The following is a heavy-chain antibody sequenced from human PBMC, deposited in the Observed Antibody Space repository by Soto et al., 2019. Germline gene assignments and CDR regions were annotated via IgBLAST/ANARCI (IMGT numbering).Heavy chain of an antibody. Sequence: QITLKESGPALVKPTQTLTLTCTFSGFSLSTRGVAVGWFRQPPGKALEWLALIYWDEDKWYSPSLKSRLTTTDDTSKNQAVLTTTNMDPVDTATYYCAHRPRSYASSFDYWGKGTLVTVSS. J-gene: IGHJ4*02. CDR3: AHRPRSYASSFDY. CDR2: IYWDEDK. D-gene: IGHD1-26*01. V-gene: IGHV2-5*02. CDR1: GFSLSTRGVA.